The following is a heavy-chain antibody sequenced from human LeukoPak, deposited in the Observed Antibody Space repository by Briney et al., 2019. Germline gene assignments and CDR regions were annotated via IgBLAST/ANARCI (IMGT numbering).Heavy chain of an antibody. CDR3: AKVEWELRYFDY. J-gene: IGHJ4*02. V-gene: IGHV3-23*01. D-gene: IGHD1-26*01. Sequence: GGSLRLSCAASGFTFSSYAMSWVRQAPGKGLEWVSAISGSGGSTYYADSVKGRFTISRANSKNTLYLQMNSLRAEDTAVYYCAKVEWELRYFDYWGQGTLVTVSS. CDR1: GFTFSSYA. CDR2: ISGSGGST.